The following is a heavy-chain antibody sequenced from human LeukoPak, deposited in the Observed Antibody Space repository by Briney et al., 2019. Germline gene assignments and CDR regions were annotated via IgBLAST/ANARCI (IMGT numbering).Heavy chain of an antibody. D-gene: IGHD6-19*01. J-gene: IGHJ4*02. CDR2: IYSGGST. CDR3: AKEYSSGWWGYYFDY. V-gene: IGHV3-53*01. CDR1: GFTVSSNY. Sequence: GGSLRLSCAASGFTVSSNYMSWVRQAPGKGLEWVSIIYSGGSTLYADSVKGRFIISRDNSKNTLYLQMNSLRAEDTAVYYCAKEYSSGWWGYYFDYWGQGTLVTVSS.